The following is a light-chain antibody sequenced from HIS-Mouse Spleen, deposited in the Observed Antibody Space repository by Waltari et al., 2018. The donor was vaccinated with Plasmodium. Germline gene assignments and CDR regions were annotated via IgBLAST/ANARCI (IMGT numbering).Light chain of an antibody. V-gene: IGKV3-15*01. CDR3: QQYNNWPRGT. CDR1: QSVSSN. Sequence: EIVMPQSPATLSVSPGERATLSCRASQSVSSNLAWSQQKPCLAPRLLIYGASPRATGIPARFSGSGSGTEFTLTISSMQSEDFAVYYCQQYNNWPRGTFGQGTKVEIK. J-gene: IGKJ1*01. CDR2: GAS.